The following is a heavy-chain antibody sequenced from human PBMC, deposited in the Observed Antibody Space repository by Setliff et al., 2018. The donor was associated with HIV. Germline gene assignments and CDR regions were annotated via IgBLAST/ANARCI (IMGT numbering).Heavy chain of an antibody. CDR1: GHAFSNSD. J-gene: IGHJ4*02. CDR2: MNPNTGVA. CDR3: ARDKDENYGSTSFDY. V-gene: IGHV1-8*01. Sequence: ASVKVSCKASGHAFSNSDIHWVRRATGQGLEWMGWMNPNTGVAGYAQKLQGRVTMTTDTSTSTAYMELRSLRSDDTAVYYCARDKDENYGSTSFDYWGQGILVTVSS. D-gene: IGHD2-2*01.